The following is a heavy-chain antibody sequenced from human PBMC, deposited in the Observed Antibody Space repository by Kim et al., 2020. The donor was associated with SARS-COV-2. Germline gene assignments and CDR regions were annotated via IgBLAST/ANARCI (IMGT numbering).Heavy chain of an antibody. D-gene: IGHD3-16*01. CDR2: IYYTGST. V-gene: IGHV4-59*11. Sequence: SETLSLTCSVSGGSLNNHYWSWIRQPPGKGLEWIGHIYYTGSTNYKSSLKGRATTSVDTTMNQFSLRLTSITTADTAVCYCARGGLNWFDPWGQGTLVTVSS. CDR3: ARGGLNWFDP. J-gene: IGHJ5*02. CDR1: GGSLNNHY.